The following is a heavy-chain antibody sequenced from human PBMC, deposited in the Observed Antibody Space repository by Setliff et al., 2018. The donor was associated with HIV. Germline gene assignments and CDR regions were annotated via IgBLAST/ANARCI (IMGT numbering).Heavy chain of an antibody. V-gene: IGHV1-24*01. CDR3: AIVRRIITFGGLVGLVQSLYYFHC. CDR2: LDPEDGKT. CDR1: GYTLTEVS. D-gene: IGHD3-16*02. J-gene: IGHJ4*01. Sequence: RASVKVSCKVSGYTLTEVSMHWVRQAPGEGLEWMGGLDPEDGKTIYAQKFQGRVSMTEDTSTDTASMELRGLRFDDTAVYYCAIVRRIITFGGLVGLVQSLYYFHCWGHGTLVTV.